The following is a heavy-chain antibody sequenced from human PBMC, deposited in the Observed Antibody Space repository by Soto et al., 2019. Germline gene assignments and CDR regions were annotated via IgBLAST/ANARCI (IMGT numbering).Heavy chain of an antibody. CDR3: AKRSSSSTFDY. CDR1: GFTFSSYA. D-gene: IGHD6-6*01. V-gene: IGHV3-23*01. Sequence: EVQLLESGGGLVQPGESLRLSCAASGFTFSSYAMSWVRQAPGKGLVWVSVISGSDDSTYYADSVKGRFTISRDNSKNTLYLQMNSLRAEDTAVYYCAKRSSSSTFDYWGQGPLVTVSS. CDR2: ISGSDDST. J-gene: IGHJ4*02.